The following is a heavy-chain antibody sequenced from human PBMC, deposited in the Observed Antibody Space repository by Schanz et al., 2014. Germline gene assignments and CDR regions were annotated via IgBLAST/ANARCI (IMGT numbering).Heavy chain of an antibody. V-gene: IGHV3-66*03. CDR1: GFSVSNTY. D-gene: IGHD6-6*01. CDR2: INSAGTT. CDR3: ARLATSKSRLGDAVDI. J-gene: IGHJ3*02. Sequence: EVQLAESGGGLIQPGGSLRLSCAVSGFSVSNTYMHWVRQPPGKGLEWVSVINSAGTTYYADSVQGRFTLSKDFSKDTLYLQLTSLRPEDTAVYYCARLATSKSRLGDAVDIWGQGTMVTVSS.